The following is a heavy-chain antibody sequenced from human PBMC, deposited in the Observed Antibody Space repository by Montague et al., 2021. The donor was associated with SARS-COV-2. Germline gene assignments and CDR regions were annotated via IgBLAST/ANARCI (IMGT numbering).Heavy chain of an antibody. CDR2: IYYSGST. J-gene: IGHJ3*02. V-gene: IGHV4-39*01. CDR1: GGSISSSGYY. Sequence: SETLSLTCTVSGGSISSSGYYWGWIRQPPGKGLEWIGSIYYSGSTYYNPSLKSRVTISVDTSKNQFSLNLSSVTAADTAVYYCARFPTSYYYDSKAAPATPDAFDIWGQGTMVTVSS. CDR3: ARFPTSYYYDSKAAPATPDAFDI. D-gene: IGHD3-22*01.